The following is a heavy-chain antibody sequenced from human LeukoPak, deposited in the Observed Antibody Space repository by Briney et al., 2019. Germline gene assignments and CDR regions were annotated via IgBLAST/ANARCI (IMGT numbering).Heavy chain of an antibody. D-gene: IGHD6-13*01. CDR3: AREAKYSSSWSHAFDI. CDR1: GGTFSSYA. Sequence: ASVKVSCKASGGTFSSYAISWARQAPGQGLEWMGRINPNSGGTNYAQKFQGRVTMTRDTSISTAYMELSRLRSDDTAVYYCAREAKYSSSWSHAFDIWGQGTMVTVSS. V-gene: IGHV1-2*06. J-gene: IGHJ3*02. CDR2: INPNSGGT.